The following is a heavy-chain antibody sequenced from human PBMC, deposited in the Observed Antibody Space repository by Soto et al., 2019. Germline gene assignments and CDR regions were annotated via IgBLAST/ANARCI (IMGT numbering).Heavy chain of an antibody. CDR2: IYYSGST. CDR1: GGSISSYY. J-gene: IGHJ4*02. V-gene: IGHV4-59*01. D-gene: IGHD6-19*01. CDR3: AREGGHSSGWYEAYYFDY. Sequence: SETLSLTCTVSGGSISSYYWSWIRQPPGKGLEWIGYIYYSGSTNYNPSLKSRVTISVDTSKNQFSLKLSSVTAADTAVYYCAREGGHSSGWYEAYYFDYWGQGTLVTVSS.